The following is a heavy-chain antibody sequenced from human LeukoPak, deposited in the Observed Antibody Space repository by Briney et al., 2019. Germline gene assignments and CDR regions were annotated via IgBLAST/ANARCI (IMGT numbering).Heavy chain of an antibody. D-gene: IGHD3-22*01. CDR2: INPNSGDT. CDR3: ARGYYYDSSGYYGNGAFDI. J-gene: IGHJ3*02. Sequence: ASVKVSCKAPGYTFTGYYMHWVRQAPGQGLDWMGWINPNSGDTNYAQKFQGRVTMTRDTSISTAYMELSRLRSDDTAVHYCARGYYYDSSGYYGNGAFDIWGQGTMVTVSS. V-gene: IGHV1-2*02. CDR1: GYTFTGYY.